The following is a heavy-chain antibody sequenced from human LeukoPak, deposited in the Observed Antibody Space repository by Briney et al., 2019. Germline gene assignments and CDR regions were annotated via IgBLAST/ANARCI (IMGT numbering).Heavy chain of an antibody. V-gene: IGHV4-30-2*01. D-gene: IGHD3-10*01. CDR2: IYQSGST. CDR3: ASVDYYGSGRHYFDY. J-gene: IGHJ4*02. CDR1: GGSVSSGAFY. Sequence: SETLSLTCTVSGGSVSSGAFYWSWIRQPPGKGLEWIGYIYQSGSTYYIPSLRSRVTISIDRSKNQFSLNLRAVTAADTAVYYCASVDYYGSGRHYFDYWGQGTLVTVSS.